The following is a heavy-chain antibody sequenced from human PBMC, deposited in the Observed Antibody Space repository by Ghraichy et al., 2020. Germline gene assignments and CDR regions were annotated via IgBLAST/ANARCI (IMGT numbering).Heavy chain of an antibody. D-gene: IGHD2-15*01. J-gene: IGHJ5*02. V-gene: IGHV1-2*02. CDR1: GYTFTGYY. CDR3: ASSTVVAANWFDP. CDR2: INPNSGGT. Sequence: ASVKVSCKASGYTFTGYYMHWVRQAPGQGLEWMGWINPNSGGTNYAQKFQGRVTMTRDTSISTAYMELSRLRSDDTAVYYCASSTVVAANWFDPWGQGTLVTVSS.